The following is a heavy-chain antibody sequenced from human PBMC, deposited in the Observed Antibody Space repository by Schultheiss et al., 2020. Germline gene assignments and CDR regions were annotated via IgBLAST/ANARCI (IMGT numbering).Heavy chain of an antibody. CDR3: ASRQLVRGFSY. J-gene: IGHJ4*02. Sequence: SETLSLTCTVSGGSISSYYWGWIRQPPGKGLEWIGSIYYSGSTYYNPSLKSRVTISVDTSKNQFSLKLSSVTAADTAVYYCASRQLVRGFSYWGQGTLVTVSS. D-gene: IGHD6-13*01. V-gene: IGHV4-39*01. CDR2: IYYSGST. CDR1: GGSISSYY.